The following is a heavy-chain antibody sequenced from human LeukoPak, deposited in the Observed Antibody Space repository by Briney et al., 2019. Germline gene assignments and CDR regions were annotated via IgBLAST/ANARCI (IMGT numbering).Heavy chain of an antibody. Sequence: ASVKVSCKASGYTFTGYYMHWVRQAPGQGLEWMGWINPNRGGTNYAQKFQGRVTITRNTSISTAYMELSSLRSEDTAVYYCARGYSSIDYWGQGTLVTVSS. CDR1: GYTFTGYY. D-gene: IGHD6-19*01. CDR3: ARGYSSIDY. V-gene: IGHV1-2*02. CDR2: INPNRGGT. J-gene: IGHJ4*02.